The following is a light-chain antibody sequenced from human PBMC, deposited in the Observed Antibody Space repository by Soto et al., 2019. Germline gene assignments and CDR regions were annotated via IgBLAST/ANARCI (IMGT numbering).Light chain of an antibody. J-gene: IGKJ1*01. CDR2: DAS. V-gene: IGKV3-11*01. CDR3: QQRSNWPWT. Sequence: DIVMTQSPATLSVSPGERATLSCRAGQSISSYLAWYQQKPGQAPRLLIYDASNRATGIPVRFSGSGSGTDYTLTITNLEPEDFAIYYCQQRSNWPWTFGQGTKVDIK. CDR1: QSISSY.